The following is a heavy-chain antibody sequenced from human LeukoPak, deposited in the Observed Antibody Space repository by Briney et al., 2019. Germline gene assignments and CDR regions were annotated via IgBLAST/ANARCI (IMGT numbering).Heavy chain of an antibody. CDR2: IYYSGST. D-gene: IGHD3-22*01. V-gene: IGHV4-30-4*01. CDR1: GGSISSDDYY. Sequence: SETLSLTCTVSGGSISSDDYYWSWIRQPPGKGLEWIGYIYYSGSTYYNPSLKSRVAMSVDTSKNQFSLKLSSVTVADTAVYYCAREDFYYFDSSGYYLYWGQGTLATVSP. CDR3: AREDFYYFDSSGYYLY. J-gene: IGHJ4*02.